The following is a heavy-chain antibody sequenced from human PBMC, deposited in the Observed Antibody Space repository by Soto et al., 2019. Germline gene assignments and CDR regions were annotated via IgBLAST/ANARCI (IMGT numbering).Heavy chain of an antibody. CDR1: ADSIDRSNYF. Sequence: QLQLQESSPGLVKPSETLSLTCTVSADSIDRSNYFWGWIRQPPGKGLEWIGTIFYSGNTHYNPSLPSRVNMSLVTCTHRFSLRVSSVTFADTAVYYCARHRHSGYSSGSFGYWGPGALVIVSS. CDR3: ARHRHSGYSSGSFGY. V-gene: IGHV4-39*01. D-gene: IGHD6-19*01. J-gene: IGHJ4*02. CDR2: IFYSGNT.